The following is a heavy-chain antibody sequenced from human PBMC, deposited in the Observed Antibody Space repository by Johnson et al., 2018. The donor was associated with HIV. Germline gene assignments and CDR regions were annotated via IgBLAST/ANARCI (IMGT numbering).Heavy chain of an antibody. CDR2: ISSSGGTI. CDR1: GFTFSDYY. J-gene: IGHJ3*02. V-gene: IGHV3-11*01. Sequence: QVQLVESGGGVVQPGGSLRLSCAASGFTFSDYYMTWIRQAPGKGLEWVSYISSSGGTIYYTDSVQGRFTISRDNAKNSLYLHMNSLRAKDTAVYYCARVGILRRRGAFDIWGQGTMVTVSS. CDR3: ARVGILRRRGAFDI. D-gene: IGHD2-15*01.